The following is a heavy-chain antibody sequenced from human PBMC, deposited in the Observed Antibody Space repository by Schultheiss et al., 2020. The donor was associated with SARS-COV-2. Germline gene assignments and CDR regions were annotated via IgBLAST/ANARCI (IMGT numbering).Heavy chain of an antibody. V-gene: IGHV4-39*07. D-gene: IGHD3-22*01. CDR1: GGSISSSSYY. J-gene: IGHJ3*02. CDR2: INHSGST. Sequence: SETLSLTCTVSGGSISSSSYYWGWIRQPPGKGLEWIWEINHSGSTNYNPSLKSRVTISVDTSKNQFSLKLSSVTAADTAVYYCARGSYDSSGYDAFDIWGQGTMVTVSS. CDR3: ARGSYDSSGYDAFDI.